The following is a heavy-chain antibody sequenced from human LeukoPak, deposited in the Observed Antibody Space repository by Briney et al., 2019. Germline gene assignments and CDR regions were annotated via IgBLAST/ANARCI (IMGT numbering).Heavy chain of an antibody. J-gene: IGHJ3*02. CDR3: ARAPGVWDAFDI. V-gene: IGHV1-2*02. CDR2: INPKSGGT. D-gene: IGHD3-3*01. CDR1: GYXFTDYY. Sequence: ASVKVSCKASGYXFTDYYIHCVRQAPGQGLEWMGWINPKSGGTNYAQKFQGRVTMTRDTSISTAYVELSRLRSDDTAVYYCARAPGVWDAFDIWGQGTMVTVSS.